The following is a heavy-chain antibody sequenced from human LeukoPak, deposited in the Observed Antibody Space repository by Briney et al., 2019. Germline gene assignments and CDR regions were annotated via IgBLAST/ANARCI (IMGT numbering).Heavy chain of an antibody. CDR1: GDSVSSNSAA. V-gene: IGHV6-1*01. J-gene: IGHJ5*02. D-gene: IGHD6-19*01. Sequence: SQTLSLTCAISGDSVSSNSAAWNWIRQSPSRGLEWLGRTYYRSKWYNDYAVSVKSRITINPDTSKNQFSLQLNSVTPEDTAVYYCARDHLLGWVSSGWYWFDPWGQGTLVTVSS. CDR3: ARDHLLGWVSSGWYWFDP. CDR2: TYYRSKWYN.